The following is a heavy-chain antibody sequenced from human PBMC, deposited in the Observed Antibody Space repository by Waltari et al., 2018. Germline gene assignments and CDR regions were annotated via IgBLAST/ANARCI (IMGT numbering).Heavy chain of an antibody. V-gene: IGHV3-13*01. Sequence: EVQLVESGGGLVQPGGSLRLSCAASGFTFSSYDMHWVRQATGKGLEWVSAIGTAGDTYYPGSVKGRFTISRENAKNSLYLQMNSLRAGDTAVYYCAREGGTTVTYYYYGMDVWGQGTTVTVSS. D-gene: IGHD4-17*01. CDR2: IGTAGDT. CDR1: GFTFSSYD. CDR3: AREGGTTVTYYYYGMDV. J-gene: IGHJ6*02.